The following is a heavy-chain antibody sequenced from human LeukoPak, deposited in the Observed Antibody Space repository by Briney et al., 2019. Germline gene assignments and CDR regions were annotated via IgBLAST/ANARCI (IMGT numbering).Heavy chain of an antibody. CDR3: ARNPDEHWLDESENWYFDL. D-gene: IGHD6-19*01. J-gene: IGHJ2*01. CDR1: GYTFIDYY. V-gene: IGHV1-2*06. Sequence: AASVKVSCKASGYTFIDYYLHWLRQAPGQGLEWMGRINPNRGDTKPAQKFQGRVTMTRDTSISVAYMELSSLQSDDTAVYYCARNPDEHWLDESENWYFDLWGSGTLVTVSS. CDR2: INPNRGDT.